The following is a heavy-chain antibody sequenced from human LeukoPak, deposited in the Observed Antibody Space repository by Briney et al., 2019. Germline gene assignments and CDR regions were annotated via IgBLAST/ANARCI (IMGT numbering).Heavy chain of an antibody. D-gene: IGHD6-13*01. J-gene: IGHJ4*02. CDR2: ITWDGDNT. CDR3: AKGTSSWHEFDY. CDR1: GFTFDDYA. V-gene: IGHV3-43D*03. Sequence: GGSLRLSCAVSGFTFDDYAMHWVRQPPGKGLEWVSLITWDGDNTYYTDSVKGRFTISRDNSENSLYLQMNSLRAEDTALYYCAKGTSSWHEFDYWGQGTLVTVSS.